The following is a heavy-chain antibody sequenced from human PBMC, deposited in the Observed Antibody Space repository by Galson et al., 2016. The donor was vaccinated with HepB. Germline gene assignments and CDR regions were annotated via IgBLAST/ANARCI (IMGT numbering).Heavy chain of an antibody. CDR3: AKGDGDYYNFHYAVDV. D-gene: IGHD4-17*01. CDR2: IYYRGRT. J-gene: IGHJ6*02. Sequence: TLSLTCTVTGDSIRNGGYYWSWIRQQPGKGLEWVGYIYYRGRTYYSPSLKSRITMSVDPSKNQFSLNLSSVTAADTAVYYCAKGDGDYYNFHYAVDVWGQGTTVIVSS. V-gene: IGHV4-31*03. CDR1: GDSIRNGGYY.